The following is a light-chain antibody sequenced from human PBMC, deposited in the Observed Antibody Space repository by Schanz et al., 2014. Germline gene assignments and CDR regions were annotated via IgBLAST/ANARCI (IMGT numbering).Light chain of an antibody. CDR2: DVS. Sequence: QSALTQPRSVSGSPGQSVTISCTGTTSDIGRYNFVSWYQQHPGKAPKLMIYDVSNRPSGVSNRFSGSKSGNTASLTISGLQAEDEADYYCCSYAGSYTRLFGGGTKVTVL. J-gene: IGLJ2*01. CDR1: TSDIGRYNF. V-gene: IGLV2-11*01. CDR3: CSYAGSYTRL.